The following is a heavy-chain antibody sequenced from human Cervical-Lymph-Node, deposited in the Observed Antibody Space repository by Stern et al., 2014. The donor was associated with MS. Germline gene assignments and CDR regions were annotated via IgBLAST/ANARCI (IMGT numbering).Heavy chain of an antibody. Sequence: MQLVESGGGVVQPGRSLKLSCAASGFTFNYFGMHWVRQAPGKGLEWVAVISYDGSDKHYADSVKGRFTISRDNSKNTLYLQMNSLRAEDTAVYYCAKGRTVAGKGVGAFEIWGQGTMVTVSS. V-gene: IGHV3-30*18. CDR1: GFTFNYFG. CDR3: AKGRTVAGKGVGAFEI. CDR2: ISYDGSDK. D-gene: IGHD6-19*01. J-gene: IGHJ3*02.